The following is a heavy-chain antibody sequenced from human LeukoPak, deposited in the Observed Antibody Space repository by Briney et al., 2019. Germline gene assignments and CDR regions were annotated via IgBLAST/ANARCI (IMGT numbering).Heavy chain of an antibody. CDR2: VFHSGNT. D-gene: IGHD7-27*01. V-gene: IGHV4-4*02. CDR1: GGSIISSNW. J-gene: IGHJ5*02. CDR3: ARVGGANWALFNS. Sequence: SETLSLTCAVSGGSIISSNWWSWVRRTPGKGLEWIGEVFHSGNTNYNPSLRSRVTISVDKSKNQFSLKLSSVTAADTAVYYCARVGGANWALFNSWGQGTLVTVSS.